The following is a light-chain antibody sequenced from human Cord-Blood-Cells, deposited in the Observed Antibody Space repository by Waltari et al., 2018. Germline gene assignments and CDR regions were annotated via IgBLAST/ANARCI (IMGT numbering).Light chain of an antibody. V-gene: IGKV4-1*01. CDR3: QQYDSTPLT. J-gene: IGKJ4*02. CDR1: QSVSYSSNNNNY. CDR2: WAS. Sequence: DIVMTQSPDSLAVSLGERATINCQSSQSVSYSSNNNNYLAWYQQKPGQAPKLLIYWASTRETGVPDRFSGSGSGTDFTLTISSLEAEDVAVYYCQQYDSTPLTFGGGTKVEIK.